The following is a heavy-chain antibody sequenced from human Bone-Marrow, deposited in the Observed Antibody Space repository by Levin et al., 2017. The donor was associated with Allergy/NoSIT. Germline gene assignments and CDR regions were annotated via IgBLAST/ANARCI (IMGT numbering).Heavy chain of an antibody. CDR1: GASISSTDW. D-gene: IGHD3-10*02. CDR3: ARARLFGQVFFDY. V-gene: IGHV4-4*02. Sequence: SETLSLTCAVSGASISSTDWWSWVRQPPGKGLEWIGQIYHSGSTDYNPSLESRVTISVDNSKNQFSLKLNSVTAADTALYYCARARLFGQVFFDYWGQGTLVTVSS. J-gene: IGHJ4*02. CDR2: IYHSGST.